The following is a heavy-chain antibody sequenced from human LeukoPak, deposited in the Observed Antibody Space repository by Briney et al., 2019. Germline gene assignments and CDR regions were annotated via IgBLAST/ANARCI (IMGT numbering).Heavy chain of an antibody. J-gene: IGHJ4*02. Sequence: GGSLRLSCVVSGISLSNYAMTWVRQAPGKGLEWVSYISERGGSTTYADSVKGRFTISRDTSLNTLYLQMTSLRPEDTAVYYCAKGSGSSSWFAFDSWGQGTLVIVSS. CDR2: ISERGGST. CDR1: GISLSNYA. D-gene: IGHD6-13*01. CDR3: AKGSGSSSWFAFDS. V-gene: IGHV3-23*01.